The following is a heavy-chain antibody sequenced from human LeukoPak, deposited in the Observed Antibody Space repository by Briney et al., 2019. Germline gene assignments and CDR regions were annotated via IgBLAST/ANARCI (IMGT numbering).Heavy chain of an antibody. V-gene: IGHV3-33*01. CDR3: AREWGRIAVAGGPGY. D-gene: IGHD6-19*01. J-gene: IGHJ4*02. Sequence: GGSQRLSCAASAFTFSNYGMHWVRQAPGKGLEWVAQIWYDGRTKFHADSVKGRFTISRDNSKNTLYLQMDSLRDEDTAVYYCAREWGRIAVAGGPGYWGQGTRVTVSS. CDR2: IWYDGRTK. CDR1: AFTFSNYG.